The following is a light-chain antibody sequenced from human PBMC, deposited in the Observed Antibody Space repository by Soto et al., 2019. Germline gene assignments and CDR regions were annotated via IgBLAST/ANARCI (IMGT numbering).Light chain of an antibody. CDR1: QGISNY. CDR2: AAS. V-gene: IGKV1-27*01. CDR3: QKYYRAPWT. J-gene: IGKJ1*01. Sequence: DIQMTQSPSSLSASVGDRVTITCRASQGISNYLAWYQQKPGKVPKLLIYAASTLQSGVPSRFSGSGSGTDFTLTISRLQPEDVATYYCQKYYRAPWTFGQGTKVEIK.